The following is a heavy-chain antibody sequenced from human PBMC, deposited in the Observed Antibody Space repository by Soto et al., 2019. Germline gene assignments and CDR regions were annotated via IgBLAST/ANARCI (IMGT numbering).Heavy chain of an antibody. Sequence: EVQLLESGGGLVQPGGSLRLSCAASGVTFSTYAMNWVRQAPGNGLEWVSAISGSGGSIHYADSVKGRFTISRDNSKNPLYLKMTNMKDEDTAVYHCVKGYWKGDVWGQGTTVTVSS. V-gene: IGHV3-23*01. D-gene: IGHD1-1*01. J-gene: IGHJ6*02. CDR2: ISGSGGSI. CDR3: VKGYWKGDV. CDR1: GVTFSTYA.